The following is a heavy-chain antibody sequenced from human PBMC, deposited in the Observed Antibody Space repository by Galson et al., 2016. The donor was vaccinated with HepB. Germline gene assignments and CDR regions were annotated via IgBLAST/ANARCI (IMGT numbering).Heavy chain of an antibody. CDR2: ISATGGSK. CDR1: GFTFSNTA. V-gene: IGHV3-23*01. J-gene: IGHJ5*02. D-gene: IGHD3-3*01. CDR3: AKLRVTVTIFGVVIIGGWFDP. Sequence: SLRLSCAASGFTFSNTAMRWVRQAPGKGLEWVSVISATGGSKYYIASVRGRFTISRDNSKNTLYLQMNSLRAEDTATYYCAKLRVTVTIFGVVIIGGWFDPWGQGTLVTVSS.